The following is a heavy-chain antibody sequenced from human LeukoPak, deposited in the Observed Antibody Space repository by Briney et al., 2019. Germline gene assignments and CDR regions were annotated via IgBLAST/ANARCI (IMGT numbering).Heavy chain of an antibody. CDR3: ASHLIAATGYWFDP. CDR1: GFTFSSYV. V-gene: IGHV3-23*01. J-gene: IGHJ5*02. Sequence: GGSLRLSCAASGFTFSSYVMSWVRQAPGKGLEWVSTISDGGDTTYYTDSVKGRFTVPRDNSKNTLYLQMNSLRAEDTAVYYCASHLIAATGYWFDPWGQGTLVTVSS. D-gene: IGHD6-13*01. CDR2: ISDGGDTT.